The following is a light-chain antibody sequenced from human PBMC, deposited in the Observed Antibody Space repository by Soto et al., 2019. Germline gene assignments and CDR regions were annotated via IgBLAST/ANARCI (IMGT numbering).Light chain of an antibody. CDR1: SGSVASQY. CDR3: HSFDSTTQV. CDR2: EDN. J-gene: IGLJ2*01. V-gene: IGLV6-57*01. Sequence: NFMLTQPHSVSESPGKTVVISCTRNSGSVASQYVQWYQQRPGSSPIIVIYEDNQRPSGVPDRFSGSIDISSNSASLTISALRTEDEADYYCHSFDSTTQVFGGGTKVTVL.